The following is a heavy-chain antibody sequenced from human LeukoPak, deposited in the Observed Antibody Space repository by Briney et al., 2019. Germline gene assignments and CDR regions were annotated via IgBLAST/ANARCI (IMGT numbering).Heavy chain of an antibody. J-gene: IGHJ5*02. Sequence: SVKVSCKASGGTFCSYAISWVRQAPGQGLEWMGGIIPIFGTANYAQKFQGRVTITTDESTSTAYMELSSLRSEDTVVYYCARAEFTPELNWFDPWGQGTLVTVSS. V-gene: IGHV1-69*05. D-gene: IGHD1-7*01. CDR2: IIPIFGTA. CDR1: GGTFCSYA. CDR3: ARAEFTPELNWFDP.